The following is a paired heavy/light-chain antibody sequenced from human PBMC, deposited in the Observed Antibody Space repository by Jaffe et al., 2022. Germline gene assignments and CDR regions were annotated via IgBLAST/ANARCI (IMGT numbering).Heavy chain of an antibody. Sequence: QVQLQESGPGLVKPSETLSLTCTVSGGSVSSGSYYWSWIRQPPGKGLEWIGYIYYSGSTNYNPSLKSRVTISVDTSKNQFSLKLSSVTAADTAVYYCAGGMTTVTTSPITHTDYWGQGTLVTVSS. CDR2: IYYSGST. V-gene: IGHV4-61*01. CDR1: GGSVSSGSYY. D-gene: IGHD4-17*01. J-gene: IGHJ4*02. CDR3: AGGMTTVTTSPITHTDY.
Light chain of an antibody. V-gene: IGLV3-25*03. Sequence: SYELTQPPSVSVSPGQTARITCSGDALPKQYAYWYQQKPGQAPVLVIYKDSERPSGIPERFSGSSSGTTVTLTISGVQAEDEADYYCQSADSSGTYEVFGGGTKLTVL. CDR2: KDS. CDR1: ALPKQY. CDR3: QSADSSGTYEV. J-gene: IGLJ3*02.